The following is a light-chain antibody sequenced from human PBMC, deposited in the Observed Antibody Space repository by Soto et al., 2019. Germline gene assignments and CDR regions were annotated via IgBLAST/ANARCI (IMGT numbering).Light chain of an antibody. Sequence: EIVLTQSPATLSLSPGERATLSCRASQSVSSSLAWYQQKPGQAPRLLIYDASNRATGIPARFSGSWSGTDFTITISSLEPEDFAVYYCHQRSNWPPFTFGQGTKLEIK. V-gene: IGKV3-11*01. J-gene: IGKJ2*01. CDR2: DAS. CDR1: QSVSSS. CDR3: HQRSNWPPFT.